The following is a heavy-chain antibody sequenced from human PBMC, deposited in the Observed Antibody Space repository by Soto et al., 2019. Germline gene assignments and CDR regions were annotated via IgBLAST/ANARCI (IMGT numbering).Heavy chain of an antibody. CDR2: INHSGST. V-gene: IGHV4-34*01. Sequence: SETLSLTCAVYGGPFSGYYWSWIRQPPGKGLEWIGEINHSGSTNYNPSLKSRVTISVDTSKNQFSLKLSSVTAADTAVYYCARVHYYDSRGDYWGQGTLVTVSS. CDR1: GGPFSGYY. D-gene: IGHD3-22*01. CDR3: ARVHYYDSRGDY. J-gene: IGHJ4*02.